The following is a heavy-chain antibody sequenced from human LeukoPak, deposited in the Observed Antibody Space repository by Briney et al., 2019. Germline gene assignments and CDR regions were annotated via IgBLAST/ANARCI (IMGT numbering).Heavy chain of an antibody. CDR2: IYTSGST. J-gene: IGHJ5*02. Sequence: SETLSLTCAVYGGSFSGYYWSWIRQPAGKGLEWIGRIYTSGSTNYNPSLKTRVTMSVDTSKNQFSLQLSSVTAADTAVYYCARGPLTVTRGFDPWGQGTLVTVSS. CDR1: GGSFSGYY. V-gene: IGHV4-59*10. CDR3: ARGPLTVTRGFDP. D-gene: IGHD4-17*01.